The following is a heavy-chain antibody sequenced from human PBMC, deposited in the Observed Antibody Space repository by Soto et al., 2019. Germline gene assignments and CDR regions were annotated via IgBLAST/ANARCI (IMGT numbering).Heavy chain of an antibody. D-gene: IGHD3-22*01. CDR3: AKSGLFDRSGYHNPHFDY. Sequence: PGGSLNLPWGVSGLTYGYTLCNWAMNGLGQALGKGLEQVVVISGSANIAYYADSVTGRLTIARDNSNSTLFLQTKRLRAEAAEVYCCAKSGLFDRSGYHNPHFDYWGQGALVTVSS. V-gene: IGHV3-23*01. CDR2: ISGSANIA. J-gene: IGHJ4*02. CDR1: GLTYGYTLCNWA.